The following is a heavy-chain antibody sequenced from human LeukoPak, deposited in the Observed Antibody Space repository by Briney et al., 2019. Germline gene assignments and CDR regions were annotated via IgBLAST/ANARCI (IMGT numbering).Heavy chain of an antibody. J-gene: IGHJ3*02. CDR2: INPNSGGT. V-gene: IGHV1-2*06. CDR1: GYTFTGYY. Sequence: ASVKVSCKASGYTFTGYYMHWVRQAPGQGLEWMGRINPNSGGTNYAQKFQGRVTMTRDTSISTAYMELSSLRSDDTAVYYCANSIGGSRNDAFDIWGRGTMVTVSS. D-gene: IGHD3-10*01. CDR3: ANSIGGSRNDAFDI.